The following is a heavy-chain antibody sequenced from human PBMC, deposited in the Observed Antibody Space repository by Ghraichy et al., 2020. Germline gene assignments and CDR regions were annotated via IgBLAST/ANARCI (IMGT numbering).Heavy chain of an antibody. J-gene: IGHJ2*01. CDR3: ARAAIVVVPAAILGPYWYFDL. CDR2: IIPIFGTA. V-gene: IGHV1-69*13. Sequence: SVKVSCKASGGTFSSYAISWVRQAPGQGLEWMGGIIPIFGTANYAQKFQGRVTITADESTSTAYMELSSLRSEDTAVYYCARAAIVVVPAAILGPYWYFDLWGRGTLVTVSS. CDR1: GGTFSSYA. D-gene: IGHD2-2*01.